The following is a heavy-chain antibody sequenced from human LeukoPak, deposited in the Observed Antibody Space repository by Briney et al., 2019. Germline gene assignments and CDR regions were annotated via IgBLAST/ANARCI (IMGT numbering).Heavy chain of an antibody. Sequence: PGRSLRLSCAASGFTFRSYGMHWVRQAPGKGLEWVAFIRYDGSNKYYADSVKGRFTISRDNSKNTLYLQMNSLRAEDTAVYYCAKLAMVEVDYWGQGTLVTVSS. J-gene: IGHJ4*02. CDR1: GFTFRSYG. CDR2: IRYDGSNK. V-gene: IGHV3-30*02. CDR3: AKLAMVEVDY. D-gene: IGHD3-10*01.